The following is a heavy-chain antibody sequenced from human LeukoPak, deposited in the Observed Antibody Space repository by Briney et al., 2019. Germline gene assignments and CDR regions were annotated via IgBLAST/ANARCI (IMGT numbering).Heavy chain of an antibody. CDR2: IYHSGST. J-gene: IGHJ4*02. V-gene: IGHV4-30-2*01. CDR3: ASAKVVPAAMEEGTFDY. Sequence: SETLSLTCTVSGGSISSGGYYWSWIRQPPGTGLEWIGYIYHSGSTYYNPSLKSRVTISVDRSKNQFSLKLSSVTAADTAVYYCASAKVVPAAMEEGTFDYWGQGTLVTVSS. D-gene: IGHD2-2*01. CDR1: GGSISSGGYY.